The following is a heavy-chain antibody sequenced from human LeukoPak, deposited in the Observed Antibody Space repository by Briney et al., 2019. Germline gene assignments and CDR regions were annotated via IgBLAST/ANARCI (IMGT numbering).Heavy chain of an antibody. D-gene: IGHD6-6*01. V-gene: IGHV3-7*04. CDR1: RFTFSNYW. CDR2: IKQDGSEK. CDR3: ARGVAALMDV. Sequence: PGGSLRLSCAASRFTFSNYWMNWVRQAPGKGLEWVANIKQDGSEKYYVDSVRGRFTISRDNAENSLYLEMDSLRTEDTAGYFCARGVAALMDVWGKGTTVTVSS. J-gene: IGHJ6*03.